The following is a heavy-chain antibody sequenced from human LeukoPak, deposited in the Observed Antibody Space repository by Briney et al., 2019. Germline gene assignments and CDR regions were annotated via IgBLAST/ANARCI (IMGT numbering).Heavy chain of an antibody. D-gene: IGHD6-6*01. CDR1: GFTFSDYY. J-gene: IGHJ6*03. CDR3: ARDNPYSSSSYYYYYMDV. CDR2: ISSSGSTI. V-gene: IGHV3-11*01. Sequence: GGSLRLSCAASGFTFSDYYMSWICRAPGKGLEWVSYISSSGSTIYYADSVKGRFTISRDNAKNSLYLQMNSLRAEDTAVYYCARDNPYSSSSYYYYYMDVWGKGTTVTVSS.